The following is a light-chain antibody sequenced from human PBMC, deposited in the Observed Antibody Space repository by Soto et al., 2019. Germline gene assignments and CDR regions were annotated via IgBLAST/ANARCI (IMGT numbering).Light chain of an antibody. CDR3: QQYNDWPPRWT. CDR2: SAS. V-gene: IGKV3-15*01. Sequence: EIVMTQSPATLSVSPGERATLSCRASQSVSTYLAWYQQKPGQAPRLLIYSASTRATGIPARFSGGGSGTECTLTISSLPYEDFAVYLCQQYNDWPPRWTFGQGTKVEIK. J-gene: IGKJ1*01. CDR1: QSVSTY.